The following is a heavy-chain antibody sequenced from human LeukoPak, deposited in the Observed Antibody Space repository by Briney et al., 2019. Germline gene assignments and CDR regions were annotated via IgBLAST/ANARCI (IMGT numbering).Heavy chain of an antibody. CDR3: ARVRVGQPTDP. D-gene: IGHD3-10*01. Sequence: ASVKVSCKASGYTFTGYYMHWVRQAPGQGLEWMGWINPNSGGTNYAQKFQGRVTMTTDTSTSTAYMELRSLRSDDTAVYYCARVRVGQPTDPWGQGTLVTVSS. J-gene: IGHJ5*02. V-gene: IGHV1-2*02. CDR2: INPNSGGT. CDR1: GYTFTGYY.